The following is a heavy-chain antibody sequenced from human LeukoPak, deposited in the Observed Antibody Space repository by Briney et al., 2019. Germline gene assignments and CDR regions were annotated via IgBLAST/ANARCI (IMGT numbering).Heavy chain of an antibody. V-gene: IGHV1-69*05. J-gene: IGHJ5*02. CDR3: ARGCSSSSFNRQNWFDP. CDR1: GGTFSSYA. Sequence: SVKVSCKASGGTFSSYAFSWVRQAPGQGLEWMGGFIPIFGTANYAQKFQGRVTITTDESTSTAYMELSSLRSEDTAVYYCARGCSSSSFNRQNWFDPWGQGTLVTVSS. CDR2: FIPIFGTA. D-gene: IGHD6-6*01.